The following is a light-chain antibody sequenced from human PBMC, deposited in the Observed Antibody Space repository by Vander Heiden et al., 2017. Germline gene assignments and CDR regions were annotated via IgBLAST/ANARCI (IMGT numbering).Light chain of an antibody. V-gene: IGKV1-39*01. J-gene: IGKJ5*01. Sequence: DLQMTQSPSSLSASVGDRVTITCRASQSISSYLNWYQQKPGKAPKLLIYAASSLQSGVPSRFSGSGSGTDFTLTISSLQPEDFATYYCQQSYSTLPGTFGQGTRLEIK. CDR2: AAS. CDR3: QQSYSTLPGT. CDR1: QSISSY.